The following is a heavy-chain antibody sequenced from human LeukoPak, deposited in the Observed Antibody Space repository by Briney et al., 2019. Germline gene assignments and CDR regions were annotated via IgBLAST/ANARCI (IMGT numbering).Heavy chain of an antibody. J-gene: IGHJ4*02. CDR1: GYTFTSYG. CDR3: AGDGSYYYGSGSYL. D-gene: IGHD3-10*01. V-gene: IGHV1-18*01. CDR2: ISAYNGNT. Sequence: ASVKVSCKASGYTFTSYGISWVRQAPGQGLEGMGWISAYNGNTNYAQKLQGRVTMTTDTSTSTAYMELRSLRSDDTAVYYCAGDGSYYYGSGSYLWGQGTLVTVSS.